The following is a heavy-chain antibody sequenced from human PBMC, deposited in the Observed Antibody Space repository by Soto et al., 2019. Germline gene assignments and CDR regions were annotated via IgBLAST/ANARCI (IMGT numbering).Heavy chain of an antibody. Sequence: ASVKVSCKASGYTFTSYDINWVRQATGQGLEWMGWMNPNSGNAGYAQKFQGRVTMTRNTSISTAYMELSSLRSEDTAVYYCATHPPGYSGSSAYYSDYWGQGTLVTVSS. CDR1: GYTFTSYD. CDR2: MNPNSGNA. J-gene: IGHJ4*02. D-gene: IGHD3-22*01. CDR3: ATHPPGYSGSSAYYSDY. V-gene: IGHV1-8*01.